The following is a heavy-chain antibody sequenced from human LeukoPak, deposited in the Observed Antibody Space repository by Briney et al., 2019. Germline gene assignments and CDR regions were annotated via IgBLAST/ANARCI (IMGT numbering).Heavy chain of an antibody. CDR2: IYPGDSDT. CDR1: GYSFTSYW. J-gene: IGHJ6*02. V-gene: IGHV5-51*01. Sequence: GESLKISCKGSGYSFTSYWISWVRQMPGKGLEWMGIIYPGDSDTRYSPSFQGQVTISADKSISTAYLQWSSLKASDTAMYYCAASTGSAQYYYYGMDVWGQGTTVTVSS. CDR3: AASTGSAQYYYYGMDV. D-gene: IGHD1-14*01.